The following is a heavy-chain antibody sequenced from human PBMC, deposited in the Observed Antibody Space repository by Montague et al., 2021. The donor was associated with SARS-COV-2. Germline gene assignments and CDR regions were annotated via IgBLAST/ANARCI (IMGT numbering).Heavy chain of an antibody. CDR3: ARGARQGYGFRRGAFDS. V-gene: IGHV4-34*01. J-gene: IGHJ4*02. CDR2: INHSGST. Sequence: SETLSLTCAVYGGSFSGYYWNWIRQPPAKGLEWIGEINHSGSTTYNPSLKSRVTMPVDTSKNQFSLKLSSLTAADTAVYYCARGARQGYGFRRGAFDSWGQGTLVTVSS. CDR1: GGSFSGYY. D-gene: IGHD3-10*01.